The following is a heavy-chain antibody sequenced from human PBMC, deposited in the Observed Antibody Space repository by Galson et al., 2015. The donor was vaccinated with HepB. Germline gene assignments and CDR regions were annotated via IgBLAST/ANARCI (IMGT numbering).Heavy chain of an antibody. CDR1: GFTFSSYS. J-gene: IGHJ4*02. D-gene: IGHD3-22*01. CDR2: ISSSSSSTI. Sequence: LRLSCAASGFTFSSYSMNWVRQAPGKGLGWVSYISSSSSSTIYYADSVKGRFTISRDNAKNSLYLQMNSLRAEDTAVYYCARGPYYYDSSGLDDYYFDYWGQGTLVTVSS. V-gene: IGHV3-48*01. CDR3: ARGPYYYDSSGLDDYYFDY.